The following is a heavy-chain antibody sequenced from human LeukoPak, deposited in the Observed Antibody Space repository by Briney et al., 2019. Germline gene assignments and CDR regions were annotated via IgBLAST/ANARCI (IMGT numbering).Heavy chain of an antibody. D-gene: IGHD5-24*01. CDR2: IYYSGST. CDR3: ARARDGYTLGDY. Sequence: SETLSLTCTVSGGSISSYYWSWIRQHPGKGLEWIGYIYYSGSTYYNPSLKSRVTISVDTSKNQFSLKLSSVTAADTAVYYCARARDGYTLGDYWGQGTLVTVSS. J-gene: IGHJ4*02. CDR1: GGSISSYY. V-gene: IGHV4-59*06.